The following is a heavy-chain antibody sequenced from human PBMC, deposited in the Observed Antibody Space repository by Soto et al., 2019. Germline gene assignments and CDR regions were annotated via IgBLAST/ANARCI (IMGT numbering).Heavy chain of an antibody. Sequence: QVQLVESGGGVVQPGRSLRLSCAASGFTFSSYAMHWVRQAPGKGLEWVAVISYDGSNKYYADSVKGRFTISRDNSKNTLYLQMNSLRAEDTAVYYCAREKGGSGYYPDAFDIWGQGTMVTVSS. D-gene: IGHD3-22*01. CDR3: AREKGGSGYYPDAFDI. V-gene: IGHV3-30-3*01. CDR1: GFTFSSYA. J-gene: IGHJ3*02. CDR2: ISYDGSNK.